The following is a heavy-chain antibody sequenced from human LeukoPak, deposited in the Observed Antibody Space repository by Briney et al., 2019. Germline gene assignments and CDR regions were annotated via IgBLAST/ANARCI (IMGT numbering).Heavy chain of an antibody. V-gene: IGHV1-18*01. CDR3: AREKTVGTGGGNWFDP. Sequence: ASVKVSCKASGYTFTSYGISWVRQAPGQGLEWMGWISAYNGNTNYAQKLQGRVTMTTDTSTSTAYMELRSLRSDDTAVYYCAREKTVGTGGGNWFDPWGQGTLATVSS. CDR1: GYTFTSYG. CDR2: ISAYNGNT. D-gene: IGHD7-27*01. J-gene: IGHJ5*02.